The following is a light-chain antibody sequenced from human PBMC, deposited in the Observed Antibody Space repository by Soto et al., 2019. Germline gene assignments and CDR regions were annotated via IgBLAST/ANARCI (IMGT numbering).Light chain of an antibody. Sequence: QSVLTQPPSASGTPGQRVTISCSGGNSNIGSNTVNWYQQLPGTAPKLLIYNNNQRPSGVPDRFSGSKSGTSASLAISGLQSEDEADYYCATRDDSRNGYGFGTGTKVTVL. J-gene: IGLJ1*01. CDR2: NNN. CDR1: NSNIGSNT. V-gene: IGLV1-44*01. CDR3: ATRDDSRNGYG.